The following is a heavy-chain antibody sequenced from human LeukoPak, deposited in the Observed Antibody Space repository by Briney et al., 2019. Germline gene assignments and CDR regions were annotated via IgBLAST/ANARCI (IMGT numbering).Heavy chain of an antibody. CDR2: IYYSGTT. V-gene: IGHV4-59*11. CDR3: ARLLNNDNSGDPDTFDM. J-gene: IGHJ3*02. CDR1: GGSISSHY. Sequence: PSETLSLTCTVSGGSISSHYWSWIRQSPERGLEWIGFIYYSGTTRYNPSLRGRVTMSVDTSKNRFSLKLTSVTAADTAVYYCARLLNNDNSGDPDTFDMWGQGTMVTVSS. D-gene: IGHD3-22*01.